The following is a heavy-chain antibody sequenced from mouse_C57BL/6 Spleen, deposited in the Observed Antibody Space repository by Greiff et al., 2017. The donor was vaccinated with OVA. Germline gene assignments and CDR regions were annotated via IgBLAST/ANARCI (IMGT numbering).Heavy chain of an antibody. CDR3: TRDFDYYGSSFAWFAY. D-gene: IGHD1-1*01. CDR2: ISSGGDYI. CDR1: GFTFSSYA. J-gene: IGHJ3*01. V-gene: IGHV5-9-1*02. Sequence: EVKLEESGEGLVKPGGSLKLSCAASGFTFSSYAMSWVRQTPEKRLEWVAYISSGGDYIYYADTVKGRFTISRDNARNTLYLQMSSLKSEDTAMYYCTRDFDYYGSSFAWFAYWGQGTLVTVSA.